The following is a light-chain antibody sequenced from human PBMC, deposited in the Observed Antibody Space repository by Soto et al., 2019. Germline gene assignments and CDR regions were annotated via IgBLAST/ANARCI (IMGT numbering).Light chain of an antibody. CDR2: GAS. V-gene: IGKV3-20*01. CDR1: QSVSSSY. Sequence: EIVLTQSPGTLSLSPGERATLSCRASQSVSSSYLAWYQQKPGQAPRLLIYGASSRATGIPDRFSGSGSGTAFTLTISRLEPEDFAVYYCQRYGSSPRYTFGQGTKLEIK. J-gene: IGKJ2*01. CDR3: QRYGSSPRYT.